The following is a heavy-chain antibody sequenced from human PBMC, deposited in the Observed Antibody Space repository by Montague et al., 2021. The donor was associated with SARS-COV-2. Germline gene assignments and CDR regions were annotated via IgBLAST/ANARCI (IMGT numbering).Heavy chain of an antibody. J-gene: IGHJ4*02. D-gene: IGHD6-19*01. CDR2: INFSGXT. V-gene: IGHV4-39*01. CDR1: GGSISSSSYY. CDR3: ARYSVAGTRYFDF. Sequence: SETLSLTCTVSGGSISSSSYYWGWVRQPPGKGLEWIGSINFSGXTXYXXXXKSRVTISVDTSKDQFSLKLSSVTAADTAVYYCARYSVAGTRYFDFWGQGTLVTVSS.